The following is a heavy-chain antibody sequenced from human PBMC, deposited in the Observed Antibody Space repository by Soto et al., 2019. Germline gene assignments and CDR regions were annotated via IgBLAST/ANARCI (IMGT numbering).Heavy chain of an antibody. CDR3: GGGISGYPAEVTY. V-gene: IGHV3-53*01. CDR2: IYSAGST. D-gene: IGHD3-22*01. J-gene: IGHJ4*02. Sequence: GGSLRLSCAASGFRVISNYLSWIRQAPGKGLEWVSVIYSAGSTYYADSVKGRFTISRDNSKNTLYLQMSNLRAEDTAVYYCGGGISGYPAEVTYWGQGTQVTVSS. CDR1: GFRVISNY.